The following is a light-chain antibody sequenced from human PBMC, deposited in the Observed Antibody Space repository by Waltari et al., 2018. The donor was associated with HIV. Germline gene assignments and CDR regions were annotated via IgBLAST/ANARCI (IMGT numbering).Light chain of an antibody. CDR2: DVS. CDR1: RRDVGGFHY. V-gene: IGLV2-11*01. Sequence: QSALPHPRSVSGSPGQSVTISCPETRRDVGGFHYVSWYQQHPGKAPKVMIYDVSKRPSGVPDRFSGSKSGNTASLAISGLQSEDEADYYCAAWDDSLNGWVFGGGTKLTVL. CDR3: AAWDDSLNGWV. J-gene: IGLJ3*02.